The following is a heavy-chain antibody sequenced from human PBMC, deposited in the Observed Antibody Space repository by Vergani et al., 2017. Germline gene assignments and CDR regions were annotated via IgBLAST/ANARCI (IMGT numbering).Heavy chain of an antibody. Sequence: EVQLVPSGAEVKTPGASLKISCTGSGYSFTSYWIGWVRQLPGKGLEWMGIIYPGDSDTRYSPSFKGQVTISADKSISTAYLKWSSLKASAPAMYYCARRGSETFDPWGQGTLVTVSS. J-gene: IGHJ5*02. V-gene: IGHV5-51*03. CDR1: GYSFTSYW. CDR3: ARRGSETFDP. CDR2: IYPGDSDT. D-gene: IGHD3-10*01.